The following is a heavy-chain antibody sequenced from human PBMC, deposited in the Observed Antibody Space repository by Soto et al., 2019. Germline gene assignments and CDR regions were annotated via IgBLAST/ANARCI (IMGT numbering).Heavy chain of an antibody. V-gene: IGHV1-18*01. CDR1: GYTFTSYG. CDR2: ISAYNGNT. CDR3: ARDAAAGLNDY. Sequence: QVQLVQSGAEVKKPGASVKVSCKASGYTFTSYGISWVRHAPGQGLEWMGWISAYNGNTKYAQKFQGRVTMTTDTSTSTAYMEVRSLRADDTAVYYCARDAAAGLNDYWGQGTLVTVST. D-gene: IGHD6-13*01. J-gene: IGHJ4*02.